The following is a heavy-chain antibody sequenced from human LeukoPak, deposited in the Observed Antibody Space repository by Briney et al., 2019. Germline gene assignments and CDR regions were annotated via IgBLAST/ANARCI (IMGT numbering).Heavy chain of an antibody. CDR3: AREGYYGSGNLDY. Sequence: WETLSLTCTVSGGSISSYYWSWIRQPPGKGLEWVGHIYDSGSTNSNPSLKIRVTMSLDTSKRQFSLKLSSVTAADTAVYYCAREGYYGSGNLDYWGQGTLVTVSS. CDR2: IYDSGST. CDR1: GGSISSYY. V-gene: IGHV4-59*01. J-gene: IGHJ4*02. D-gene: IGHD3-10*01.